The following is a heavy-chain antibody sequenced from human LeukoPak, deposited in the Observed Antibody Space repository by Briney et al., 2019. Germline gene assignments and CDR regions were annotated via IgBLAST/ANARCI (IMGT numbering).Heavy chain of an antibody. CDR3: ATYDSSGYYYKNWNYYYMDV. CDR1: GFTFSSYA. V-gene: IGHV3-23*01. Sequence: GGSLRLSCAASGFTFSSYAMSWVRQAPGKGLEWVSAISGSGGSTYYADSVKGRFTISRDNSKNTLYLQMNSLRAEDTAVYYCATYDSSGYYYKNWNYYYMDVWGKGTTVTVSS. CDR2: ISGSGGST. D-gene: IGHD3-22*01. J-gene: IGHJ6*03.